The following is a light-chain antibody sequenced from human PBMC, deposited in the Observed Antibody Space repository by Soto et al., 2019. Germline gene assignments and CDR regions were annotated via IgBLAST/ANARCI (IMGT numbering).Light chain of an antibody. Sequence: QSVLTQPPSVSAAPGQKVTVSCSGGTSNIGNNFVSWYQQLPGTAPKLLIYDDTKRPSGIPGRFSGSKSGTSATLGITGLQTGDEADYYCGTWDSSLSVVVFGGGTKLTVL. V-gene: IGLV1-51*01. CDR1: TSNIGNNF. CDR2: DDT. J-gene: IGLJ2*01. CDR3: GTWDSSLSVVV.